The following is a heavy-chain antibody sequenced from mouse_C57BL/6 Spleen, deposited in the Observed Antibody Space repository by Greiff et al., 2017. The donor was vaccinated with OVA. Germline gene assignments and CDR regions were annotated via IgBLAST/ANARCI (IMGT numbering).Heavy chain of an antibody. D-gene: IGHD2-5*01. J-gene: IGHJ2*01. V-gene: IGHV1-42*01. CDR2: INPSTGGT. Sequence: VQLQQSGPELVKPGASVKISCKASGYSFTGYYMYWVKQSPEKSLEWIGEINPSTGGTTYNQKFKAKATLTVDKSSSTAYMQLKSLTSEDSAVYYCARYYSNYFDYWGQGTTLTVSS. CDR3: ARYYSNYFDY. CDR1: GYSFTGYY.